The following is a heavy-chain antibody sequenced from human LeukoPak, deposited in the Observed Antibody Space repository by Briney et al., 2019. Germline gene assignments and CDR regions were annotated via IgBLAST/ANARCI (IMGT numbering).Heavy chain of an antibody. D-gene: IGHD2-2*02. CDR1: GFTFSSYA. CDR3: ARGNIVVVPAAIHY. V-gene: IGHV3-64*01. J-gene: IGHJ4*02. Sequence: GGSLRLYCAASGFTFSSYAMHWVRQAPGKGLEYVSAISSNGGSTYYANSVKGRFTISRDNSKNTLYLQMGSLRAEDMAVYYCARGNIVVVPAAIHYWGQGTLVTVSS. CDR2: ISSNGGST.